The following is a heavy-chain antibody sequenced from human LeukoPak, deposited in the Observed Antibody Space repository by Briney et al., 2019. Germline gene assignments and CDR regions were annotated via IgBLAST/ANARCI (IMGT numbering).Heavy chain of an antibody. D-gene: IGHD3-10*01. V-gene: IGHV3-53*01. Sequence: GGSLRLSCTVSGFTVSSNSMSWVRQAPGKGLEWVSFIYSDNTHYSDSVKGRFTISRDNSKNTLYLQMNSLRAEDTAVYYCARVTYGYYGSGSLDYWGQGTVVTVSS. CDR2: IYSDNT. J-gene: IGHJ4*02. CDR1: GFTVSSNS. CDR3: ARVTYGYYGSGSLDY.